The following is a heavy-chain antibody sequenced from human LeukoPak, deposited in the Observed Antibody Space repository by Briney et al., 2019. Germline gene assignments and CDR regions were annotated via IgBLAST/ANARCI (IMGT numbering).Heavy chain of an antibody. CDR3: ARGGVATICDY. CDR1: GGSIGSYY. Sequence: SETLSLTCTVSGGSIGSYYWSWIRQPPGKGLEWIGYIYYSGSTNYNPSLKSRVTISVDTSKNQFSLKLSSVTAADTAVYCCARGGVATICDYWGQGTLVTVSS. CDR2: IYYSGST. V-gene: IGHV4-59*01. D-gene: IGHD5-12*01. J-gene: IGHJ4*02.